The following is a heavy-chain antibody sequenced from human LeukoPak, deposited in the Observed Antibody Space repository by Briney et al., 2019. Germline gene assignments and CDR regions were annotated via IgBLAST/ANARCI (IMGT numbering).Heavy chain of an antibody. CDR2: INPSGGST. V-gene: IGHV1-46*01. CDR1: GYTFTSYY. Sequence: ASVKVSCKAFGYTFTSYYMHWVRQAPGQGLEWMGIINPSGGSTSYAQKFQGRVTMTRDTSTSTVYMELSSLRSEDTAVYYCARDANEYSSSNWFDPWGQGTLVTVSA. D-gene: IGHD6-6*01. CDR3: ARDANEYSSSNWFDP. J-gene: IGHJ5*02.